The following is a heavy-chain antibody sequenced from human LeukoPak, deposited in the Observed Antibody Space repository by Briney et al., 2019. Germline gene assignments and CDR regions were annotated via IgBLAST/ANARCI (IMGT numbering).Heavy chain of an antibody. D-gene: IGHD1-14*01. CDR2: TSGTGGST. CDR3: AKEEPYNWFDP. V-gene: IGHV3-23*01. CDR1: GFTFSSYA. Sequence: GGSLRLSCAASGFTFSSYAMSWVRQAPGKGLEWVSATSGTGGSTHFADSVKGRFTISRDNSKNTLYLQMNSLRVEDTAVYYCAKEEPYNWFDPWGQGTLVTVSS. J-gene: IGHJ5*02.